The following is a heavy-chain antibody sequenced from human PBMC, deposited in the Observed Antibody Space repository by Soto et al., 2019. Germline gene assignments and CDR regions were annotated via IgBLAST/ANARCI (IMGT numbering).Heavy chain of an antibody. CDR3: AGGIKYGAYSRWFDP. CDR1: GYTFTSYD. J-gene: IGHJ5*02. D-gene: IGHD4-17*01. Sequence: QVQLVQSGAEVKKPGASVKVSCKASGYTFTSYDINWVRQATGQGLEYLGWMNPNSGNTAYVQKFQGRVTMTWDTSXXTASRELSSLRSEATAVYFCAGGIKYGAYSRWFDPWGQGTLVTVSS. V-gene: IGHV1-8*01. CDR2: MNPNSGNT.